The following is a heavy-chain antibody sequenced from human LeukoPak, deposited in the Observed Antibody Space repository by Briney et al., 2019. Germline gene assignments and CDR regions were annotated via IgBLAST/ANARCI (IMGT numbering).Heavy chain of an antibody. D-gene: IGHD3-10*01. CDR3: AKAKSMVQPEYFDY. J-gene: IGHJ4*02. V-gene: IGHV3-23*01. CDR1: GFTFSSYA. Sequence: GGPLRLSCAASGFTFSSYAVRGVRQAPGKGLEWVSAISGSGGSTYYADSVKGRFTISRDNSKNTLYLQMNSLRAEDTAVYYCAKAKSMVQPEYFDYWGQGTLVTVSS. CDR2: ISGSGGST.